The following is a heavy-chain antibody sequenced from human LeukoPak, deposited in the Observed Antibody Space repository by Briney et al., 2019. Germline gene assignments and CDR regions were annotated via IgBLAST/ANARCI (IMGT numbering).Heavy chain of an antibody. V-gene: IGHV1-8*01. CDR1: GYTFTSYD. Sequence: ASVKVSCKASGYTFTSYDINWVRQATGQGLEWMGWMNPNSGNTGYAQKFQGRVTMTRNTSISTAYMELSSLRSEDTAVYYCASVRDGSGSYPLNWGQGTLVTVSS. D-gene: IGHD3-10*01. CDR2: MNPNSGNT. J-gene: IGHJ4*02. CDR3: ASVRDGSGSYPLN.